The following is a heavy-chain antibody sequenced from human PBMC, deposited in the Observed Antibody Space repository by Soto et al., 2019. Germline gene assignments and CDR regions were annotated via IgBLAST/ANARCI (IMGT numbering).Heavy chain of an antibody. CDR3: AHSVLLWFGGGYNWFDP. D-gene: IGHD3-10*01. J-gene: IGHJ5*02. Sequence: QITLKESGPTLVKPTQTLTLTCTFSGFSLSTSGVGVGWIRQPPGKALEWLALIYWDDDKRYSPSLKSRLTIPKDTSKNQVVLTMTNTDPVDTAKYYCAHSVLLWFGGGYNWFDPWGQGTLVTVSS. CDR1: GFSLSTSGVG. V-gene: IGHV2-5*02. CDR2: IYWDDDK.